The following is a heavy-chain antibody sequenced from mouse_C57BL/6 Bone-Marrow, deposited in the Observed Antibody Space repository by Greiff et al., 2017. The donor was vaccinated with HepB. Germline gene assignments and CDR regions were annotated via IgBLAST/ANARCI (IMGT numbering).Heavy chain of an antibody. D-gene: IGHD2-4*01. CDR2: ISSGSSTI. Sequence: EVKLVESGGGLVKPGGSLKLSCAASGFTFSDYGMHWVRQAPEKGLEWVAYISSGSSTIYYADTVTGRFTISRDNAKNTLFLQMTSLRSEDTAMYYCARRPYDYDGYYYAMDYWGQGTSVTVSS. CDR3: ARRPYDYDGYYYAMDY. J-gene: IGHJ4*01. V-gene: IGHV5-17*01. CDR1: GFTFSDYG.